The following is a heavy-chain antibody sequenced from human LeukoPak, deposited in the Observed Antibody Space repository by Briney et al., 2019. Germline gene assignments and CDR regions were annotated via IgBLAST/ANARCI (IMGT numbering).Heavy chain of an antibody. D-gene: IGHD3-22*01. J-gene: IGHJ6*02. CDR2: INPSGGST. Sequence: ASVKVSCKASGYTFTGYYMHWVRQAPGQGLEWMGIINPSGGSTSYAQKFQGRVTMTRDTSTSTVYMELSSLRSEDTAVYYCARDVNYYDSSGYNYYGMDFWGQGTTVTVSS. CDR3: ARDVNYYDSSGYNYYGMDF. V-gene: IGHV1-46*01. CDR1: GYTFTGYY.